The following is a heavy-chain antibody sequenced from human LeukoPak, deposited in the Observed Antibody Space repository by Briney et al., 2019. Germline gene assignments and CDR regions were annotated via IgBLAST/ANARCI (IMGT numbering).Heavy chain of an antibody. D-gene: IGHD3-22*01. V-gene: IGHV4-4*09. CDR2: IYTSGST. CDR1: GGSISSYY. J-gene: IGHJ5*02. Sequence: SETLSLTCTVSGGSISSYYWSWIRQPPGKGLEWIGYIYTSGSTNYNPSLKSRVTISVDTSKNQFSLKLSSVTAADTAVYYCARLNGEYYDSSGLTDNWFDPWGQGTLVTVSS. CDR3: ARLNGEYYDSSGLTDNWFDP.